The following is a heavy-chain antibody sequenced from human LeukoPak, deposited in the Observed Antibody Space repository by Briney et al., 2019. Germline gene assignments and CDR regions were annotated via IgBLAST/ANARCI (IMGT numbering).Heavy chain of an antibody. CDR1: GFTFSSYG. V-gene: IGHV3-30*18. D-gene: IGHD3-22*01. CDR2: ISYDGSNK. CDR3: AKSSSGYRVDAFDI. Sequence: GRSLRLSCAASGFTFSSYGMHWVRQAPGKGLEWVAVISYDGSNKYYADSVKGRFTIFRDNSKNTLYLQMNSLRAEDTAVYYCAKSSSGYRVDAFDIWGQGTMVTVSS. J-gene: IGHJ3*02.